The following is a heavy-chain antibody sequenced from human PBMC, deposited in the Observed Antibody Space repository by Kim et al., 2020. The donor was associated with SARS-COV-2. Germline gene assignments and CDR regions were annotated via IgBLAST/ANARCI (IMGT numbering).Heavy chain of an antibody. Sequence: STNYNTSLTSRVTISVDTSKNQCSLKLSSVTAADTAVYYCARGAWYYFDYWGQGTLVPVSS. V-gene: IGHV4-59*09. J-gene: IGHJ4*02. CDR2: ST. CDR3: ARGAWYYFDY.